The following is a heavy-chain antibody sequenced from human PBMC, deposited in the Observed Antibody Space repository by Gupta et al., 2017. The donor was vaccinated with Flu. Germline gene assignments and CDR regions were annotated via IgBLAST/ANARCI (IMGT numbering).Heavy chain of an antibody. V-gene: IGHV3-33*01. Sequence: QVQLVESGGGVVQHGRSLRLSCAASGFTFSSYGMHWVRQAPGKGLEWVAVIWYDGSNKYYADSVKGRFTISRDNSKNTLYLQMNSLRAEDTAVYYCARGARISWIQLWSRFDYWGQGTLVTVSS. CDR3: ARGARISWIQLWSRFDY. CDR2: IWYDGSNK. D-gene: IGHD5-18*01. CDR1: GFTFSSYG. J-gene: IGHJ4*02.